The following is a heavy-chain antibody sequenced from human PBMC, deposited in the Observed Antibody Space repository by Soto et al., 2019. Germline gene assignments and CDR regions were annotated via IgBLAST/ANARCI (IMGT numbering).Heavy chain of an antibody. Sequence: LRLSCAASGFTFSSYAMSWVRQAPGKGLEWVSAISGSGGSTYYADSVKGLFTISRDNSKNTLYLQMNSLRAEDTAVYYCAKDRTYYYGSGTICDYWGQGTLVTVSS. D-gene: IGHD3-10*01. CDR3: AKDRTYYYGSGTICDY. CDR1: GFTFSSYA. CDR2: ISGSGGST. J-gene: IGHJ4*02. V-gene: IGHV3-23*01.